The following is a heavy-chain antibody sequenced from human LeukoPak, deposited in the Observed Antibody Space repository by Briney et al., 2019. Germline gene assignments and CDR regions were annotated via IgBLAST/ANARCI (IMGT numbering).Heavy chain of an antibody. Sequence: ASVKVSCKASGYTFTSYGISWVRQAPGQGLEWIGWISAYNGNTNYAQKLQGRVTMTTDTSASTAYMALRSLRSDHTAVYYCARLIVVPSPNAFDIWGQGTMVTVSS. CDR3: ARLIVVPSPNAFDI. CDR1: GYTFTSYG. V-gene: IGHV1-18*01. D-gene: IGHD2-15*01. J-gene: IGHJ3*02. CDR2: ISAYNGNT.